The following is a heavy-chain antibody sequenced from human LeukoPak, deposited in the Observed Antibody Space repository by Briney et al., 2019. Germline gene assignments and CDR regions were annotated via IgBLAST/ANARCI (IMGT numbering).Heavy chain of an antibody. CDR2: IKQDGSEK. J-gene: IGHJ4*02. Sequence: GGSLRLSCAASGITFSSYWMSWVRQAPGEGLEWVANIKQDGSEKNYVDSVKGRFTISRDNAKNSLYLQMNSLRAEDTAMYYCASLDTAMVNGDYWGQGTLVTVSS. CDR1: GITFSSYW. CDR3: ASLDTAMVNGDY. D-gene: IGHD5-18*01. V-gene: IGHV3-7*01.